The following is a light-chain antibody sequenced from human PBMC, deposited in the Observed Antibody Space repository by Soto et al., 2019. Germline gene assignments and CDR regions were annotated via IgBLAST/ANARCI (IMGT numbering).Light chain of an antibody. Sequence: EIVLTQSPATLSLSPGERATLSCRASQSVSSYLAWYQQKPGQAPRLLIYDASNRATGIPARFSGSGSGTDFTLTISSLEPEDFAVSYCQQRSNWGWTFGQGTKVEIK. CDR2: DAS. CDR1: QSVSSY. V-gene: IGKV3-11*01. J-gene: IGKJ1*01. CDR3: QQRSNWGWT.